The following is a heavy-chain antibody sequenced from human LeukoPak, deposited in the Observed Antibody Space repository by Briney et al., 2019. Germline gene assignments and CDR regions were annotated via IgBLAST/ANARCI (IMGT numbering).Heavy chain of an antibody. J-gene: IGHJ4*02. CDR1: GFTVSTNY. Sequence: GGSLRLSCAVSGFTVSTNYMTWVRQAPGKGLEWVAVISYDGSNKYYADSVKGRFTISRDNSKNTLYLQMNSLRAEDTAVYYCARIHYDILTGYGFDYWGQGTLVTVSS. CDR3: ARIHYDILTGYGFDY. D-gene: IGHD3-9*01. V-gene: IGHV3-30-3*01. CDR2: ISYDGSNK.